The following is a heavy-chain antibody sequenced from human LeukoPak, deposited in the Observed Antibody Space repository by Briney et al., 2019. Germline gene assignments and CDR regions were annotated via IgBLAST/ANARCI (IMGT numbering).Heavy chain of an antibody. J-gene: IGHJ4*02. D-gene: IGHD6-19*01. V-gene: IGHV4-34*01. Sequence: SETLSLTCAVYGGSFRGYYWSWIRQPPGKGLEWIGEINQSGSTNYNPSLKSRVTISVDTSKNQFSLKLSSVTAADTAVYYCARRYSSGWPFDYWGQGTLVTVSS. CDR3: ARRYSSGWPFDY. CDR1: GGSFRGYY. CDR2: INQSGST.